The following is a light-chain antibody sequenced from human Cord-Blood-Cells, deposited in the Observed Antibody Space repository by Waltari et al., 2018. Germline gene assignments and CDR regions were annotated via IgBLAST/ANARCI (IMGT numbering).Light chain of an antibody. CDR3: CSYAGSSTSYV. J-gene: IGLJ1*01. CDR1: SSDVGNYNL. CDR2: EGS. Sequence: QSALTQPASVSGSPGQSITISCTGTSSDVGNYNLVSWYQQHPGKAPKLMIYEGSKRPSGFSNRFSGSKSGNTASLTISGLQAEDEADYYCCSYAGSSTSYVFGTGTKVTVL. V-gene: IGLV2-23*01.